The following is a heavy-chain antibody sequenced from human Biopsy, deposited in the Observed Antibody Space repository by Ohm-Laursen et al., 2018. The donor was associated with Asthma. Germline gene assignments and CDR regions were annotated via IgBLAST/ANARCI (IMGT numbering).Heavy chain of an antibody. CDR2: HDHEQGGT. V-gene: IGHV1-24*01. CDR1: GHSLTDLS. J-gene: IGHJ4*02. D-gene: IGHD4-17*01. CDR3: ASDFPKDYVRYNFQF. Sequence: SEKASCKISGHSLTDLSMHWVRQAPGQGLEWMGGHDHEQGGTVNARRFQGRVTMTEDTSTDTAYMELSSLSSDDTAVYYCASDFPKDYVRYNFQFWGQGTLVTVSS.